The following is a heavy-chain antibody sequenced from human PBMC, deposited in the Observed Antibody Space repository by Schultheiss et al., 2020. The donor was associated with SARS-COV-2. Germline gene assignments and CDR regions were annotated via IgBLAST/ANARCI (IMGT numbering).Heavy chain of an antibody. CDR3: ARSEKALDF. CDR1: GASLSSGSY. V-gene: IGHV4-61*02. J-gene: IGHJ4*02. Sequence: SETLSLTCTVSGASLSSGSYWSWIRQTAGKGLEWIGRVYVTGDTSYNPSLQSRVTISVDTSKNELSLELRSVTGADTAVYYCARSEKALDFWGQGILVTVSS. CDR2: VYVTGDT.